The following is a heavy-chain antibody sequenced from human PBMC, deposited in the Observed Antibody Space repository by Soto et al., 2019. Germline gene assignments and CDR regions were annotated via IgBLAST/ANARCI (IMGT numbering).Heavy chain of an antibody. J-gene: IGHJ6*02. D-gene: IGHD6-13*01. CDR1: GYTFTYRY. Sequence: QMQLVQSGAEVKKTGSSVKVSCKASGYTFTYRYLHWVRQAPGQALEWMGWITPFNGNTNYAQKFQDRVTITRDRSMSTAYMELSSLRSEDTAMYYCAGDNTYSSSWRRTRDYDGMDVWGQGTTVTVSS. CDR3: AGDNTYSSSWRRTRDYDGMDV. CDR2: ITPFNGNT. V-gene: IGHV1-45*02.